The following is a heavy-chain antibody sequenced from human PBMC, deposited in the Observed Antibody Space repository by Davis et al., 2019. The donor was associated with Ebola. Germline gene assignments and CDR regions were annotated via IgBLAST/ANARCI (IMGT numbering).Heavy chain of an antibody. D-gene: IGHD3-9*01. CDR2: INPSGGST. V-gene: IGHV1-46*01. Sequence: AASVKVSCKASGYTFTSYYMHWVRQAPGQGLEWMGIINPSGGSTSYAQKFQGRVTMTRDTSTSTVYMELSSLRSEDTAVYYCARAPYDILTGYNNWFDPWGQGTLVTVSS. J-gene: IGHJ5*02. CDR3: ARAPYDILTGYNNWFDP. CDR1: GYTFTSYY.